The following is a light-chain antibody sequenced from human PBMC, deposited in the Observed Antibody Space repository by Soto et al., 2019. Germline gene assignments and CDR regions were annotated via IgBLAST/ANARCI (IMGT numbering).Light chain of an antibody. CDR2: DAS. CDR1: QSISSW. CDR3: QQYNSYWT. Sequence: DIQMTQSPSTLSAYVGDRVTIXXRASQSISSWLAWYQQKPGKAPKXLIYDASSLESGVPSRFSGRGSGTEFTLTISSLQPDDFATYYCQQYNSYWTFGQGTKVEIK. V-gene: IGKV1-5*01. J-gene: IGKJ1*01.